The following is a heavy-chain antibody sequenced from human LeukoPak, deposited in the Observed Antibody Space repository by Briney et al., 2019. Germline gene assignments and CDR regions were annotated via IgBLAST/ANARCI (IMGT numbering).Heavy chain of an antibody. CDR3: ARDPGAAAGNLWS. V-gene: IGHV3-66*01. CDR2: IYSGGNI. J-gene: IGHJ5*02. D-gene: IGHD6-13*01. Sequence: GGSLRLSCVVSGFTVSNNFMTWVRQAPGKGLELVSLIYSGGNIYYADSVKGRFTISRDGSKNTLYLQMNSLRAEDTAVYYCARDPGAAAGNLWSWGQGTLVTVSS. CDR1: GFTVSNNF.